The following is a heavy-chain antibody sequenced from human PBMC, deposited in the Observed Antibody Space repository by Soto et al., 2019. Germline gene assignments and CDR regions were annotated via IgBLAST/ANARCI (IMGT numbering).Heavy chain of an antibody. D-gene: IGHD6-19*01. Sequence: GSLRLACAASVFAFSSYDMHWVRRAPGKGLEWVAVISYDASNKYYADSVKGRFTISRDNSKKTMYLQMSSLRAEDTAVYYCARPFSSGWYGDFDFWGQGTLVTAPQ. CDR3: ARPFSSGWYGDFDF. CDR1: VFAFSSYD. V-gene: IGHV3-30-3*01. CDR2: ISYDASNK. J-gene: IGHJ4*02.